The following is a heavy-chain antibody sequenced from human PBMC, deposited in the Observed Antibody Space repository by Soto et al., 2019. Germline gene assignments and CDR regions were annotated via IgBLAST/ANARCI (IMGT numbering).Heavy chain of an antibody. CDR1: GYTFSSYY. CDR3: ARGNSGRYFAY. Sequence: ASVKVSCKASGYTFSSYYMHWVRQAPGQGLEWMGVINPSGGSTTYAQRFQGRVTVTQDTSTSTVYMELSSLSSADTAVYYCARGNSGRYFAYWGQGTLVTVSS. J-gene: IGHJ4*02. V-gene: IGHV1-46*03. D-gene: IGHD1-26*01. CDR2: INPSGGST.